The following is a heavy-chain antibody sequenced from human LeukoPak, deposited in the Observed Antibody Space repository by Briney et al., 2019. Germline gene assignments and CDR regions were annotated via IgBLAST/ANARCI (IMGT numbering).Heavy chain of an antibody. J-gene: IGHJ5*02. CDR2: IYNSGST. Sequence: SETLSLTCTGSGGSISSYYWSWIRQPPGKGLEWIGYIYNSGSTNYNPSLKGRVTISVDTSQNQFSLRLSSVTAADTAVYYCARGYCSGGGCYPRGNWFDPWGQGTLVIVSS. CDR1: GGSISSYY. D-gene: IGHD2-15*01. V-gene: IGHV4-59*01. CDR3: ARGYCSGGGCYPRGNWFDP.